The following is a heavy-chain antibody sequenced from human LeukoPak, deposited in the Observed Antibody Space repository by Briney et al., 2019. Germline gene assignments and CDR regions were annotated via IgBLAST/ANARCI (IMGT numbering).Heavy chain of an antibody. V-gene: IGHV4-34*01. D-gene: IGHD3-10*01. CDR1: GGSFSGYY. J-gene: IGHJ4*02. Sequence: SETLSLTCAVSGGSFSGYYWSWIRQPPGKGLEWIGEINHSGSTNYNPSLKSRVIISVDTSKNQFSLKLTSVTAADTAVYYCARRVRYFDYWGQGTLVTVSS. CDR3: ARRVRYFDY. CDR2: INHSGST.